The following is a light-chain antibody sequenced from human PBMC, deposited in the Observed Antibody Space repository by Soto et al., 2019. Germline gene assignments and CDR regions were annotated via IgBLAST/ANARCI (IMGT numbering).Light chain of an antibody. Sequence: DIQMTQSPSSLSASVGDRVTITCRASQSISSYLNWYQQKPGKAPKLLIYAASSLQSGVPSRFSGSLSVTDFTLTISILQPEDFATYYCQQSYSTPLTFGGGTKVEIK. CDR1: QSISSY. CDR3: QQSYSTPLT. CDR2: AAS. J-gene: IGKJ4*01. V-gene: IGKV1-39*01.